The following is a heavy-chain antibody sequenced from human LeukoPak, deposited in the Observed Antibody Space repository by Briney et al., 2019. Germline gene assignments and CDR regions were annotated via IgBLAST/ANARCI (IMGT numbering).Heavy chain of an antibody. Sequence: ASVKVSCKASGYTFTGYYMHWVRQAPGQGLEWMGWINPNSGGTNYAQKFQGRVTMTRDTSISTAYLEVNSLTSDGTAVYYCARDVEIWGQGTMVTVSS. V-gene: IGHV1-2*02. CDR2: INPNSGGT. J-gene: IGHJ3*02. CDR3: ARDVEI. CDR1: GYTFTGYY.